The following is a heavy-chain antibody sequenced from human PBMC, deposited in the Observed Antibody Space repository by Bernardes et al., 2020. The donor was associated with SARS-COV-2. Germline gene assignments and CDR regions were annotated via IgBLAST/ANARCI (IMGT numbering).Heavy chain of an antibody. D-gene: IGHD6-19*01. V-gene: IGHV4-34*01. CDR2: INHSGST. Sequence: SETLSLTCAVYGGSFSGYYWSWIRQPPGKGLEWIGEINHSGSTNYNPSLKSRVTISVDTSKNQFSLKLSSVTAADTAVYCCARFIAVAGSGFDYWGQGTLGTVSS. J-gene: IGHJ4*02. CDR1: GGSFSGYY. CDR3: ARFIAVAGSGFDY.